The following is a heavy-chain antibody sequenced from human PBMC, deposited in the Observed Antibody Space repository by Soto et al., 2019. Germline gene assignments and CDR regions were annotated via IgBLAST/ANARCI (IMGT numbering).Heavy chain of an antibody. CDR3: ARGLTVLRFLEWSSPSSFDI. J-gene: IGHJ3*02. CDR1: GYTFTSYA. CDR2: INAGNGNT. D-gene: IGHD3-3*01. Sequence: ASVKVSCKASGYTFTSYAMHWVRQAPGQRLEWMGWINAGNGNTKYSQKFQGRVTITRDTSASTAYMELSSLRSEDTAVYYCARGLTVLRFLEWSSPSSFDIWGQGTTVTVSS. V-gene: IGHV1-3*01.